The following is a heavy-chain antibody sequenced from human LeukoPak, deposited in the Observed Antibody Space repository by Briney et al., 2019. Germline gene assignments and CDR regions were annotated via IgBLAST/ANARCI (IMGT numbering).Heavy chain of an antibody. Sequence: SETLSLTCTVSGGSISSGSYYWSWIRQPAGKGLEWIGRIYTSGSINYNPSLKSRVTISVDTSKNQFSLKLSSVTAADTAVYYCARRPSYYDYVWGSYPFDYWGQGTLVTVSS. V-gene: IGHV4-61*02. CDR2: IYTSGSI. CDR3: ARRPSYYDYVWGSYPFDY. J-gene: IGHJ4*02. D-gene: IGHD3-16*02. CDR1: GGSISSGSYY.